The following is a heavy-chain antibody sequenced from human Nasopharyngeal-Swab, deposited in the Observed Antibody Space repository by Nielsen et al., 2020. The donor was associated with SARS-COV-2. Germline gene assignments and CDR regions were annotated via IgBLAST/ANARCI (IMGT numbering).Heavy chain of an antibody. Sequence: VRQAPGKGLEWVSVIYTAGTTYYADSVKGRFTISRTNSKNMLFLQMNSLRAEDTAVYYCARGLNGYNYQSYRYYFMDVWGKGTTVTVSS. J-gene: IGHJ6*03. CDR2: IYTAGTT. V-gene: IGHV3-53*04. CDR3: ARGLNGYNYQSYRYYFMDV. D-gene: IGHD5-24*01.